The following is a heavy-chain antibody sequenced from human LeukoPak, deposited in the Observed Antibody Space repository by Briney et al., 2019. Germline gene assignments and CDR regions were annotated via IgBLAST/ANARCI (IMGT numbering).Heavy chain of an antibody. Sequence: GSLRLSCAASGFTFTSHWMSWVRQAPGKGLEWIGYIYYIGNTNYNPSLKSRLTISVDTSKDQVSLKLTSVTAADTAVYYCASVRGYCSRGSCYHFDYWGQGTLVTVSS. D-gene: IGHD2-15*01. J-gene: IGHJ4*02. V-gene: IGHV4-59*08. CDR2: IYYIGNT. CDR3: ASVRGYCSRGSCYHFDY. CDR1: GFTFTSHW.